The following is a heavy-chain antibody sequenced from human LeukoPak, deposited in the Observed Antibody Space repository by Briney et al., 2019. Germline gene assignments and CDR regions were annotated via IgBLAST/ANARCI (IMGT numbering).Heavy chain of an antibody. D-gene: IGHD7-27*01. CDR2: ISGNGTEI. CDR3: ARGHWGLDY. V-gene: IGHV3-11*01. Sequence: GGSLRLSCAASGFTFSAHYMSWIRQAPGKGLESVSYISGNGTEIYYVDSVKGRFTISRDNAKNSLYLQMNSLRAEAAGIYYCARGHWGLDYWGQGTLVTVSS. CDR1: GFTFSAHY. J-gene: IGHJ4*02.